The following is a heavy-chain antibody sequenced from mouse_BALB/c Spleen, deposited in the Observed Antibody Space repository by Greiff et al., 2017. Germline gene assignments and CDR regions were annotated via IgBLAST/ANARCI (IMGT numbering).Heavy chain of an antibody. CDR2: ISSGGST. CDR1: GFTFSSYA. D-gene: IGHD1-2*01. J-gene: IGHJ4*01. V-gene: IGHV5-6-5*01. CDR3: ARWGYGYGDAMDY. Sequence: EVKLVESGGGLVKPGGSLKLSCAASGFTFSSYAMSWVRQTPEKRLEWVASISSGGSTYYPDSVKGRFTISRDNARNILYLQMSSLRSEDTAMYYFARWGYGYGDAMDYWGQGTSVTVSS.